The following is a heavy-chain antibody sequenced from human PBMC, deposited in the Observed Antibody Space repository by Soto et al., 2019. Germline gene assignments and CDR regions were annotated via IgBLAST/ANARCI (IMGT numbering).Heavy chain of an antibody. D-gene: IGHD6-13*01. V-gene: IGHV5-10-1*01. CDR2: IDPSDSYT. J-gene: IGHJ6*02. CDR1: GYSFASYG. CDR3: ARLITAASYYYGMDV. Sequence: GVSLKISWNGSGYSFASYGSSWVRKMPGKGLEWMGRIDPSDSYTNYSPSFQGHVTISADKSISTAYLQWSSLKASDTAMYYCARLITAASYYYGMDVWAQGTTVTVSS.